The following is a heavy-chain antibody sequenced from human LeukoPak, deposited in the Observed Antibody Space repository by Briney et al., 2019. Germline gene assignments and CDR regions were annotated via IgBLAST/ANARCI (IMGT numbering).Heavy chain of an antibody. Sequence: ASVKVSCKASGYTFTSYYMHWVRQAPGQGLEWMGIINPSGGSTSYAQKFQGRITMTRDTSTSTVYMELSSLRSEDTAVYYCARRPPYSGSYSWFDYWGQGTLVTVSS. D-gene: IGHD1-26*01. CDR1: GYTFTSYY. CDR2: INPSGGST. V-gene: IGHV1-46*01. J-gene: IGHJ4*02. CDR3: ARRPPYSGSYSWFDY.